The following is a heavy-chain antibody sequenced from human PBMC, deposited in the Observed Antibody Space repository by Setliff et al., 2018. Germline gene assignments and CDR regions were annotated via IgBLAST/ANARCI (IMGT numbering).Heavy chain of an antibody. CDR2: IDRSGNT. V-gene: IGHV4-61*09. D-gene: IGHD3-10*01. CDR1: GDSISTGINY. CDR3: ARSLSSGSYYGSRPFHSDY. Sequence: SETLSLTCTVSGDSISTGINYWSWIRQPAGKGLEWIGHIDRSGNTNFNPSLRSRVTISGDRSKNQFSLELSSVTAADTAVYYCARSLSSGSYYGSRPFHSDYWGQGILVTVSS. J-gene: IGHJ4*02.